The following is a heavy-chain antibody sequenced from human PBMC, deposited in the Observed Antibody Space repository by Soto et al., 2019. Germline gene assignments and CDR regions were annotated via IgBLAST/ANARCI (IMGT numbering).Heavy chain of an antibody. J-gene: IGHJ6*02. CDR3: ARGGIHGSKYYYGMDV. Sequence: SETLSLTCAVYGGSFSGYYWSWIRQPPGKGLEWIGEINHSGSTNYNPSLKSRVTISVDTSKNQFSLKLSSVTAADTAVYYCARGGIHGSKYYYGMDVRGQRTTVT. CDR2: INHSGST. V-gene: IGHV4-34*01. D-gene: IGHD3-10*01. CDR1: GGSFSGYY.